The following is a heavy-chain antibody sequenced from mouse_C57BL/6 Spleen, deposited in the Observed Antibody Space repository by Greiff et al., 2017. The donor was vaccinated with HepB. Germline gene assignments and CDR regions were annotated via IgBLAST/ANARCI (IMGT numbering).Heavy chain of an antibody. V-gene: IGHV1-26*01. CDR1: GYTFTDYY. Sequence: VQLQQSGPELVKPGASVKISCKASGYTFTDYYMNWVKQSHGKSLEWIGDINPNNGGTSYNQKFKGKATLTVDKSSSTAYMELRSLTSEDSAVYYCARWTRYGKKYFDVWGTGTTVTVSS. CDR3: ARWTRYGKKYFDV. D-gene: IGHD2-10*02. CDR2: INPNNGGT. J-gene: IGHJ1*03.